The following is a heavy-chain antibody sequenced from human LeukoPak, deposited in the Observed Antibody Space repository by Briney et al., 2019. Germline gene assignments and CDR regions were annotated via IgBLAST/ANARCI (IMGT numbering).Heavy chain of an antibody. CDR1: GFTFSSYE. CDR3: ARDSELPVVDYYYGMDV. CDR2: ISSSGSTI. J-gene: IGHJ6*02. Sequence: GGSLRLSCAASGFTFSSYEMNWVRQAPGKGLEWVSYISSSGSTIYYADSVKGRFTISRDNAKNSLYLQMNSLRAEDTAVYYCARDSELPVVDYYYGMDVWGQGTTVTVSS. V-gene: IGHV3-48*03. D-gene: IGHD1-26*01.